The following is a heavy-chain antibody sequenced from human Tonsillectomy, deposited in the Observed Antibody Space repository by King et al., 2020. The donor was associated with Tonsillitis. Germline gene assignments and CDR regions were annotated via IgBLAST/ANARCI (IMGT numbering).Heavy chain of an antibody. CDR3: ARSDGYSYGTGYCDY. Sequence: TLKESGPVLVKPTETLTLTCTVSGFSLSNARMGVSWIRQPPGKALEWLAHIFSNDDKSYSTSLKSRLTISKDTSRSQVVLTMTNMDPVDTATYYCARSDGYSYGTGYCDYWGQGTLVTVSS. CDR1: GFSLSNARMG. D-gene: IGHD5-18*01. J-gene: IGHJ4*02. V-gene: IGHV2-26*01. CDR2: IFSNDDK.